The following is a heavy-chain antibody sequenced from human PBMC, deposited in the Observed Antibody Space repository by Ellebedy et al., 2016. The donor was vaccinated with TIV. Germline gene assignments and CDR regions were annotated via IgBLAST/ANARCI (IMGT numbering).Heavy chain of an antibody. CDR1: GFTFSSYS. J-gene: IGHJ4*02. CDR3: ARDWNEGYDGYFDY. CDR2: ISSSSSYI. Sequence: GESLKISCAASGFTFSSYSMNWVRQAPGKGLEWVSSISSSSSYIYYTDSVKGRFTISRDNSKNTLYLQMNSLRAEDTAVYYCARDWNEGYDGYFDYWGQGTLVTVSS. D-gene: IGHD3-3*01. V-gene: IGHV3-21*01.